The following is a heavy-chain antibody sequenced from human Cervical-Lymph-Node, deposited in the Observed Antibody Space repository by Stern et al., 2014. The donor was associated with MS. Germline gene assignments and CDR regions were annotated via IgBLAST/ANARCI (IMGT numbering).Heavy chain of an antibody. CDR3: ARDRIAVDGNWFDT. D-gene: IGHD6-19*01. V-gene: IGHV3-11*01. Sequence: QMQLVQSGGGLVKPGGSLRLSCAASGFSFSDFSMNWIRQAPGKGLEWVSYTSSSGSDRLYADFVKGRFTVSRDGAKNSVYLQMNSLRAEDTAIYYCARDRIAVDGNWFDTWGQGTLVSVSS. CDR1: GFSFSDFS. CDR2: TSSSGSDR. J-gene: IGHJ5*02.